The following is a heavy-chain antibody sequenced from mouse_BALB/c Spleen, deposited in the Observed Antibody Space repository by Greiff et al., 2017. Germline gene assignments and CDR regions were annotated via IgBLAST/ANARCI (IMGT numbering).Heavy chain of an antibody. CDR2: IDPFNGGT. Sequence: VQLKQSGPELMKPGASVKISCKASGYSFTSYYMHWVKQSHGKSLEWIGYIDPFNGGTSYNQKFKGKATLTVDKSSSTAYMHLSSLTSEDSAVYYCARSYDYAWFAYWGQGTLVTVSA. CDR3: ARSYDYAWFAY. CDR1: GYSFTSYY. J-gene: IGHJ3*01. V-gene: IGHV1S135*01. D-gene: IGHD2-4*01.